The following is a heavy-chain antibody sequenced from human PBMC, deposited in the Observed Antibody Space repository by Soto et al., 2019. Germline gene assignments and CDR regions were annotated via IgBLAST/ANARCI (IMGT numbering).Heavy chain of an antibody. D-gene: IGHD1-1*01. CDR2: IYPGDSDT. CDR3: AATTDYYYYGMDV. Sequence: GESLKISCQGSGYSFTSYWIGWVRQMPGKGLEWMGIIYPGDSDTRYSPSFQGQVTISADKSISTAYLQWSSLKASDTAMYYCAATTDYYYYGMDVWGQGTTVTVSS. V-gene: IGHV5-51*01. J-gene: IGHJ6*02. CDR1: GYSFTSYW.